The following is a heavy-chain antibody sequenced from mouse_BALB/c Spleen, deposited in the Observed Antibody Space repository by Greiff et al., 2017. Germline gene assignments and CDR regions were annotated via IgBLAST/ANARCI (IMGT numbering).Heavy chain of an antibody. Sequence: VQLQQSGPELVKPGASVKISCKASGYTFTDYNMHWVKQSHGKSLEWIGYIYPYNGGTGYNQKFKSKATLTVDNSSSTAYMELRSLTSEDSAVYYCARSAVVASFDYWGQGTTLTVSS. J-gene: IGHJ2*01. V-gene: IGHV1S29*02. CDR3: ARSAVVASFDY. CDR1: GYTFTDYN. D-gene: IGHD1-1*01. CDR2: IYPYNGGT.